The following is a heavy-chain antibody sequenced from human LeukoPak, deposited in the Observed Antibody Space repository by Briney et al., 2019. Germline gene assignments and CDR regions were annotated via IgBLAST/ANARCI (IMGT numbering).Heavy chain of an antibody. V-gene: IGHV3-23*01. D-gene: IGHD6-19*01. CDR2: ISGSGGST. CDR1: GFTFSSYA. CDR3: AKDQWLVHIFDD. J-gene: IGHJ4*02. Sequence: SGGSLRLSCAASGFTFSSYAMSWVRQAPGKGLEWVSAISGSGGSTYYADSVKGRVTISRDNSKNTLYLQMNSLRAEDTAVYYCAKDQWLVHIFDDWGQGTLDTVSS.